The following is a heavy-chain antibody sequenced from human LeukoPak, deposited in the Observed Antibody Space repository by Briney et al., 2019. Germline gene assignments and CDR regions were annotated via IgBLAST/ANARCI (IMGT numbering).Heavy chain of an antibody. D-gene: IGHD1-14*01. CDR2: TYFRSKWYN. Sequence: SQTLSLTFAISGDSVSSNSAAWSWIRQSPSRGLEWLGRTYFRSKWYNEYAVSVKSRIIINRATSKYQFSLQLNSVTADDTAVYYCARDPRSPAFDYWGQGTLVTVSS. J-gene: IGHJ4*02. CDR3: ARDPRSPAFDY. CDR1: GDSVSSNSAA. V-gene: IGHV6-1*01.